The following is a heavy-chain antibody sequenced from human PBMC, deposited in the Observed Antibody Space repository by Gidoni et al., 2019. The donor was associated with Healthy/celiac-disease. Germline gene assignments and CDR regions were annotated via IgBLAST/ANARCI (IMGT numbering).Heavy chain of an antibody. Sequence: QVQLVESGGGLVQPEGSLSTSCAASGFTVSDYSMSWIRQAPGKGLEWVSYMSSSGSTIYYADSVKGRFTISRDNAKNSLYLQMNSLRAEDTAVYYCARDGSAAAENYYYYGMDVWGQGTTVTVSS. CDR3: ARDGSAAAENYYYYGMDV. V-gene: IGHV3-11*01. J-gene: IGHJ6*02. CDR2: MSSSGSTI. CDR1: GFTVSDYS. D-gene: IGHD6-13*01.